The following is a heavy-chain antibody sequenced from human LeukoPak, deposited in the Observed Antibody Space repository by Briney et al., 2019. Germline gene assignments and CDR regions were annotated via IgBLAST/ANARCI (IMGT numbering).Heavy chain of an antibody. D-gene: IGHD5-18*01. CDR3: ARGYSYGYFPDF. Sequence: ASVKVSCKAPGYTFTGYYMHWVRQAPGQGLEWMGWINPNSGGTNYAQKFQGRVTMTRDTSISTAYMEMSSLRSDDTAIYYCARGYSYGYFPDFWAQGTLVTVSS. CDR1: GYTFTGYY. CDR2: INPNSGGT. V-gene: IGHV1-2*02. J-gene: IGHJ4*02.